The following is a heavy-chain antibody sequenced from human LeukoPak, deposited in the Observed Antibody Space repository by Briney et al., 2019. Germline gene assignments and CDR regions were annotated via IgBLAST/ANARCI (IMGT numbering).Heavy chain of an antibody. CDR3: GVFFPTNYYDSSGFYGMDV. J-gene: IGHJ6*02. CDR1: GYTFTSYD. Sequence: ASVKVSCKDSGYTFTSYDINWVRQATGQGLEWMGWMNPNSGNTGYAQKFQGRVTMTRNTSISTAYMELSSLRSEDTAVYYCGVFFPTNYYDSSGFYGMDVWGQGTTVTVSS. D-gene: IGHD3-22*01. V-gene: IGHV1-8*01. CDR2: MNPNSGNT.